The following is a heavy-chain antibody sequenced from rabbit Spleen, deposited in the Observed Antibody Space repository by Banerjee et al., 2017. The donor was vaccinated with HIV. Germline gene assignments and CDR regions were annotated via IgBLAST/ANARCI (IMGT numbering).Heavy chain of an antibody. D-gene: IGHD6-1*01. Sequence: QEQLEESGGGLVKPEGSLTLTCKASGFDFSSYGVSWVRQAPGKGLEWIGYIDPLFGSTYYASWVNGRFTISRENTQNTVSLQLNSLTVADTATYFCVRDQAGYDGYGPYYFNLWGQGTLVTVS. J-gene: IGHJ4*01. CDR3: VRDQAGYDGYGPYYFNL. CDR1: GFDFSSYG. CDR2: IDPLFGST. V-gene: IGHV1S47*01.